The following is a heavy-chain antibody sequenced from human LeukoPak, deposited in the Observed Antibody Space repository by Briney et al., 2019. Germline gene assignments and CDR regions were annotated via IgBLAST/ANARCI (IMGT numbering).Heavy chain of an antibody. V-gene: IGHV3-21*06. CDR1: GFTFNIYS. CDR3: ARVGLFGPNNLVGDY. Sequence: GGSLRLSCAASGFTFNIYSMKWVRQAPGKGLEWVSSITGRSDYIYYADSVKGRFTISRDNARNSLYLQMNSLRAEDTAVYYCARVGLFGPNNLVGDYWGQGTLVTVSS. D-gene: IGHD3/OR15-3a*01. CDR2: ITGRSDYI. J-gene: IGHJ4*02.